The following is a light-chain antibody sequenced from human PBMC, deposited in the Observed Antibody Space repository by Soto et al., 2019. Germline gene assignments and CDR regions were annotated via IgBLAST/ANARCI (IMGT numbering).Light chain of an antibody. CDR1: QSVSSN. Sequence: MTQSPSTLSVSPGERATLSCRASQSVSSNLAWYRQKPGQAPRLLIYGASTRATGIPARFSGSGSGTDFTLTINSLHSEDFAVYYCQQYNNWPRTFGPGTKVDIK. CDR3: QQYNNWPRT. CDR2: GAS. J-gene: IGKJ3*01. V-gene: IGKV3-15*01.